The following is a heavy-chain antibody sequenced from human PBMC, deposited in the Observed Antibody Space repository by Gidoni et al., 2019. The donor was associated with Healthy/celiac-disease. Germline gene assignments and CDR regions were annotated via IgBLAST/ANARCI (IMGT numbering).Heavy chain of an antibody. Sequence: QVQLVQSGAEVKQPGASVKVSCQASGYTFTSYDINWGRQATGPGLEWMGWMNPNSGNTGYAQKFQGRVTMTRNTSISTAYMELSSLRSEDTAVYYCARTGQQLVQGFYYYGMDVWGQGTTVTVSS. V-gene: IGHV1-8*01. CDR2: MNPNSGNT. CDR1: GYTFTSYD. D-gene: IGHD6-13*01. J-gene: IGHJ6*02. CDR3: ARTGQQLVQGFYYYGMDV.